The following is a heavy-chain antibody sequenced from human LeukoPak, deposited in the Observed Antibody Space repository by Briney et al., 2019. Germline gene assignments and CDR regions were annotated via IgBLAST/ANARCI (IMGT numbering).Heavy chain of an antibody. D-gene: IGHD2-21*01. J-gene: IGHJ6*02. CDR3: TRGNMSPGSFHGMDV. Sequence: SETLSLTCAIYGGSFGTHSWTWIRQPPGKGLEWVGEIHQSGSTNYNPSLRSRVIISVDTSKNQFSVRLRFVTAADTAMYFCTRGNMSPGSFHGMDVWGQGTMVT. CDR1: GGSFGTHS. CDR2: IHQSGST. V-gene: IGHV4-34*01.